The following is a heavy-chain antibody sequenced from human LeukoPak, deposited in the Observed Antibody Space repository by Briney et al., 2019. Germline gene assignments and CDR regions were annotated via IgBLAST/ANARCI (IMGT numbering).Heavy chain of an antibody. V-gene: IGHV1-18*01. Sequence: EASVKVSCKASGYTFTSYGISWVRQAPGQGLEWMGWISGYNGNTNYAQKLQGRVTMTTDTSTSTAYMELRSLRSDDTAVYYCARDEYNWNDGPFDYWGQGTLVTVSS. CDR2: ISGYNGNT. CDR1: GYTFTSYG. D-gene: IGHD1-1*01. CDR3: ARDEYNWNDGPFDY. J-gene: IGHJ4*02.